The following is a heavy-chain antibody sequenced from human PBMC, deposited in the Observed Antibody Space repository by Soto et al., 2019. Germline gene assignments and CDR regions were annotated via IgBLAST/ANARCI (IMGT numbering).Heavy chain of an antibody. Sequence: VQFVESGGGVVQPGRSLRLSCAASGFTFSSYGIHWVRQAPGKGLEWVALISYDGTDKYYADSVKGRFTISRDNSKNTLYLQMSSLGPEDTAVYYCVKERYAQLWLEDYGMDVWGQGTTVTV. CDR1: GFTFSSYG. J-gene: IGHJ6*02. V-gene: IGHV3-30*18. CDR2: ISYDGTDK. D-gene: IGHD5-18*01. CDR3: VKERYAQLWLEDYGMDV.